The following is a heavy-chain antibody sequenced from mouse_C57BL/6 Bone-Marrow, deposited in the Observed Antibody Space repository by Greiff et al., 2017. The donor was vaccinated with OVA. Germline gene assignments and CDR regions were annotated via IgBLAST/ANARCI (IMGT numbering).Heavy chain of an antibody. CDR1: GYTFTDYE. D-gene: IGHD1-1*01. CDR3: TRDYSGCSYCAY. CDR2: IDPETGGT. J-gene: IGHJ3*01. V-gene: IGHV1-15*01. Sequence: QVQLQQSGAELVRPGASVTLSCKASGYTFTDYEMHWVKQTPVHGLEWIGAIDPETGGTAYNQKFKGKAILTADKSSSTAYMELRSLSSEDSAVYYCTRDYSGCSYCAYWGQGTLVTVSA.